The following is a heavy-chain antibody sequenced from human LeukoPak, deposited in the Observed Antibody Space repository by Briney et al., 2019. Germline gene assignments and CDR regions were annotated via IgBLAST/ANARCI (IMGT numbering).Heavy chain of an antibody. Sequence: SETLSLTCTVSGGSISSYYWSWIRQPPGKGLEWIGYIYYSGSTNYNPSLKSRVTISVDTSKNQFSLKLSSVTAADTAVYYCAGRTITMVRGVIITGGAGFDPWGQETLVTVSS. J-gene: IGHJ5*02. D-gene: IGHD3-10*01. CDR2: IYYSGST. CDR3: AGRTITMVRGVIITGGAGFDP. CDR1: GGSISSYY. V-gene: IGHV4-59*01.